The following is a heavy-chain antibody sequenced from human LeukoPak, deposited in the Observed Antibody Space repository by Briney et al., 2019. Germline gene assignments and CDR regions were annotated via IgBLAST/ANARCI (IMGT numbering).Heavy chain of an antibody. J-gene: IGHJ4*02. CDR3: ITRPNPVGY. V-gene: IGHV3-15*01. Sequence: GGSLRLSCAASGFTFSSAWMSWVRQAPGKGLEWVGRIKTKTDGGTTDYAAPVKGRFTISRDDSKDTLYLQMNSLTTEDTAVYYCITRPNPVGYWGQGTQVTVSS. CDR1: GFTFSSAW. CDR2: IKTKTDGGTT. D-gene: IGHD1-26*01.